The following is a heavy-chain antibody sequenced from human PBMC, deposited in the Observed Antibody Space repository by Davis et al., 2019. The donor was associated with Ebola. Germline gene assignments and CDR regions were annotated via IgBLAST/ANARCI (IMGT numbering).Heavy chain of an antibody. V-gene: IGHV1-3*01. CDR3: ARVYPIISGWYIWFDP. CDR2: ISAYNGNT. Sequence: ASVKVSCKASGYTFTSYAMHWVRQAPGQRLEWMGWISAYNGNTNYAQKLQGRVTMTRNTSIRTAYMELSSLRSEDTAVYYCARVYPIISGWYIWFDPWGQGTLVTVSS. D-gene: IGHD6-19*01. CDR1: GYTFTSYA. J-gene: IGHJ5*02.